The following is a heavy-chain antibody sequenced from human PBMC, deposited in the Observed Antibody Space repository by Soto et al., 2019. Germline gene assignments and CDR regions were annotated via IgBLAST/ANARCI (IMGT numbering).Heavy chain of an antibody. CDR1: GFTFSSYG. D-gene: IGHD3-9*01. CDR2: ISYDGSNK. CDR3: AKDRAGDILTGYLDY. V-gene: IGHV3-30*18. Sequence: GGSLRLSCAASGFTFSSYGMHWVRQAPGKGLEWVAVISYDGSNKYYADSVKGRFTISRDNSKNTLYLQMNSLRAEDTAVYYCAKDRAGDILTGYLDYWGQGTLVTVSS. J-gene: IGHJ4*02.